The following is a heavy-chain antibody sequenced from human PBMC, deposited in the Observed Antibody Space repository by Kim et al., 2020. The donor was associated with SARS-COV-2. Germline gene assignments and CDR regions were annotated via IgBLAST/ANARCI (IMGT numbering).Heavy chain of an antibody. D-gene: IGHD6-6*01. J-gene: IGHJ4*02. CDR2: IFSDGTT. Sequence: GGSLRLSCAASGFAFNTYWIHWVRQVPGKGLVWVSRIFSDGTTSYADSVKGRFTISRDNAKNMVYLQMNSLRPEDTAVYHCVRDRPQWDWGQGTLATVSS. V-gene: IGHV3-74*01. CDR3: VRDRPQWD. CDR1: GFAFNTYW.